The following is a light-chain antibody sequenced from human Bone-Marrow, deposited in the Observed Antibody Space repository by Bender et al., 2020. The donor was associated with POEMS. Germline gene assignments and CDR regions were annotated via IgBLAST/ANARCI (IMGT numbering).Light chain of an antibody. Sequence: SALTQPASVSGSPGQSITISCTGTTSDVGEFDLVSWYLQYPGKAPRLLIFEGNKRPSGVSNRFSGSKSGNTASLTISGLQPEDESTYYCASYTSSSTLVFGGGTTVTVL. V-gene: IGLV2-14*02. CDR1: TSDVGEFDL. CDR3: ASYTSSSTLV. CDR2: EGN. J-gene: IGLJ2*01.